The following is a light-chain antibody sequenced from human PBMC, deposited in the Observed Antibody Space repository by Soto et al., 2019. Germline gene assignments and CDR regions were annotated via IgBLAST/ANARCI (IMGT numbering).Light chain of an antibody. Sequence: DIQMTQSPSTLSASVGDRVTITCRASQSVSSWLAWYQQKPGKAPKLLIYKASSLESGVPSSFSGIGSGTVFTLTISSMQPDDFATSYCQHYNSYPYTFGQGTKLEFK. J-gene: IGKJ2*01. CDR3: QHYNSYPYT. V-gene: IGKV1-5*03. CDR2: KAS. CDR1: QSVSSW.